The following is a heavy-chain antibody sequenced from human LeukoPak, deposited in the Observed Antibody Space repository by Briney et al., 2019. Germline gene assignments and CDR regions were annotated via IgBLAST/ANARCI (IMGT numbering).Heavy chain of an antibody. CDR3: ARLWSGYDIDSDY. CDR2: IYYSGST. CDR1: GGSISSYY. D-gene: IGHD5-12*01. V-gene: IGHV4-59*08. Sequence: SETLSLTCTVSGGSISSYYWSWIRQPPGKGLEWIGYIYYSGSTNYDPSLKSRVTISVDTSKNQFSLKLSSVTAADTAVYYCARLWSGYDIDSDYWGQGTLVTVSS. J-gene: IGHJ4*02.